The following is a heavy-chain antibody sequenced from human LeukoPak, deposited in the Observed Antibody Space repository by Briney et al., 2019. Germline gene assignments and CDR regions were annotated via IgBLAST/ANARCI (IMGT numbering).Heavy chain of an antibody. CDR2: ISSSSSTI. V-gene: IGHV3-48*01. CDR3: ARDLHNVGEYYFDY. D-gene: IGHD3-10*01. Sequence: GGSLRLSCAASGFTFSSYSMNWVRQAPGKGLEWVSYISSSSSTIYYADSVKGRFTISRDNAKNSLYLQMNSLRAEDTAVYYCARDLHNVGEYYFDYWGQGTLVNVSS. CDR1: GFTFSSYS. J-gene: IGHJ4*02.